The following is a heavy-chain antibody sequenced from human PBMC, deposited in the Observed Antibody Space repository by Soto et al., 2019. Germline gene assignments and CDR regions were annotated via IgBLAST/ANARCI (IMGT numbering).Heavy chain of an antibody. Sequence: PSETLSLTCAVSGGSISSGNWWSWVRQPPGKGLEWIGEIYHSGGTNYNPSLKSRVTISVDKSKNQFSLKLSSVTAADTAVHYCARAVAGTSYYFDYWGQGTLVTVSS. CDR1: GGSISSGNW. CDR2: IYHSGGT. V-gene: IGHV4-4*02. J-gene: IGHJ4*02. CDR3: ARAVAGTSYYFDY. D-gene: IGHD6-19*01.